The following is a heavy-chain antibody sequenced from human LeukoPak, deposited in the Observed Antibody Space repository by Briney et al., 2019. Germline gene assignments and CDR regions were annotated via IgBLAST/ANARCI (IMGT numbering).Heavy chain of an antibody. D-gene: IGHD3-10*01. CDR3: ASAVDYYGSGSYSNYFDY. J-gene: IGHJ4*02. V-gene: IGHV4-4*02. CDR2: LYHSGST. CDR1: GGYISSSNW. Sequence: PSETLSLTCAVSGGYISSSNWWSWVRQPPGKGLEWIGELYHSGSTNYNPSLKSRVTISVDKSKNQFSLKLSSVTAADTAVYYCASAVDYYGSGSYSNYFDYWGQGTLGTVSS.